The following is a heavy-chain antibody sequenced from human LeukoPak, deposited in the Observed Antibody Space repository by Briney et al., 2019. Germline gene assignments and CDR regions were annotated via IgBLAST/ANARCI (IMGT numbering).Heavy chain of an antibody. CDR2: IDDDGSIT. D-gene: IGHD1-26*01. J-gene: IGHJ4*02. Sequence: GGSLRLSCAASGFTFSGSWMHWVCQAPGKGLVWVSRIDDDGSITTYADSVKGRFTISRDNAKNTLYLQMNSLRAEDTAVYYCARALGSSSDYWGQGTLVTVSS. CDR1: GFTFSGSW. CDR3: ARALGSSSDY. V-gene: IGHV3-74*01.